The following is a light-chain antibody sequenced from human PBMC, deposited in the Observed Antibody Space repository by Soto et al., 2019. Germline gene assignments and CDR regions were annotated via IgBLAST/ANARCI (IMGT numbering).Light chain of an antibody. J-gene: IGKJ1*01. CDR3: LQDYNYPWT. Sequence: AIQMTPSPSSLSASVGDRVTITCLARQGSRHDLGWYQQKPGKSPKRLLSAASSLQSGVPSSFSGSGSGTDFTLTISSLQPEDFATYYCLQDYNYPWTFGQGTQVDIK. CDR2: AAS. V-gene: IGKV1-6*01. CDR1: QGSRHD.